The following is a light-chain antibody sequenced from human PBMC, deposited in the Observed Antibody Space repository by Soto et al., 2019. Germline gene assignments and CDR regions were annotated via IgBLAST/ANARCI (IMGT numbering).Light chain of an antibody. CDR1: SFNIGNNY. J-gene: IGLJ2*01. CDR2: DND. V-gene: IGLV1-51*01. Sequence: QAVLTQPPSVSATPGQKVTISCSGSSFNIGNNYVSWYQQLPGTAPKLLIYDNDQRPSGIPDRFSGSKSGTSATLGITGLQTGDEADYYCGTWDSSLSAVFGGGTKLTVL. CDR3: GTWDSSLSAV.